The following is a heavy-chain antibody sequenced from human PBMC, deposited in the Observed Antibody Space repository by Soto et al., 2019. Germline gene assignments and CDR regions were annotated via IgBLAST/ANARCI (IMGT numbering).Heavy chain of an antibody. D-gene: IGHD2-2*01. CDR1: GGTFSSYA. Sequence: ASVKVSCKASGGTFSSYAIIWVRQAPGQGLEWMGGIIPIFGTGNYAQKFQGRVTITADKSTNTAYMELSSLRSEDAAVYYCATSTSSYPNWFDPWGQGTLVTVSS. CDR2: IIPIFGTG. CDR3: ATSTSSYPNWFDP. V-gene: IGHV1-69*06. J-gene: IGHJ5*02.